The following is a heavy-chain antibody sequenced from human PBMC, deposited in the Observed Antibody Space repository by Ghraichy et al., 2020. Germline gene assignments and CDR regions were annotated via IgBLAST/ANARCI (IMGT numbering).Heavy chain of an antibody. Sequence: ASVKVSCKASGYTFTSYDINWVRQATGQGLEWMGWMNPNSGNTGYTQKFQGRVTMTRNTSISTAYIELSSLRSEDTAEYYCARGGSDYDFWSGYYWGPPDYWGQVTLVTVSS. V-gene: IGHV1-8*01. CDR2: MNPNSGNT. CDR1: GYTFTSYD. D-gene: IGHD3-3*01. J-gene: IGHJ4*02. CDR3: ARGGSDYDFWSGYYWGPPDY.